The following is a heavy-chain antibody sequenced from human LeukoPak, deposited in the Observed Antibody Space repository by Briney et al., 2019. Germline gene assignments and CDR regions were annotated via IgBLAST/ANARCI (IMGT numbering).Heavy chain of an antibody. CDR2: ISYDGSNK. J-gene: IGHJ4*02. D-gene: IGHD3-9*01. CDR1: GFTFSSYA. CDR3: ASALGFYDIMYGYYPDY. V-gene: IGHV3-30*04. Sequence: GRSLRLSCAASGFTFSSYAMHWVRQAPGKGLEWVAVISYDGSNKYYADSVKGRFTISRDNSKNTLYLQMNSLRAGDTAVYYCASALGFYDIMYGYYPDYWGQGTLVT.